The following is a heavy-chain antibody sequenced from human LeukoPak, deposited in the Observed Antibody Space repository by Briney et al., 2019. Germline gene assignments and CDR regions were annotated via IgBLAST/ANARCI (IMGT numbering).Heavy chain of an antibody. J-gene: IGHJ4*02. V-gene: IGHV3-66*01. D-gene: IGHD6-6*01. Sequence: GGSLRLSCAASGFTASNNYMRWVRQAPGKGLEWVSLIYSGGGTYYADAVKGRFTISRDGSKNMLYLQMDSLRAEDTAIYYCARDPPAVAANTYGWGQGTLVTVS. CDR2: IYSGGGT. CDR1: GFTASNNY. CDR3: ARDPPAVAANTYG.